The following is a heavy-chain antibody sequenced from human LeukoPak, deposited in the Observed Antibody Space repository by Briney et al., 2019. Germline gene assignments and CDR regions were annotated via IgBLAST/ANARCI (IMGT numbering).Heavy chain of an antibody. CDR3: ARYANSPYYYYAMDV. CDR1: GGSIIGYY. V-gene: IGHV4-59*12. D-gene: IGHD4/OR15-4a*01. J-gene: IGHJ6*02. CDR2: TYYSGST. Sequence: PSETLSLTCTVSGGSIIGYYLSWIRQPPGKGLEWIGSTYYSGSTNYNPSLKSRVTISVETSKNQFSLNLSSVTAADTAVYYCARYANSPYYYYAMDVWGQGTTVTVSS.